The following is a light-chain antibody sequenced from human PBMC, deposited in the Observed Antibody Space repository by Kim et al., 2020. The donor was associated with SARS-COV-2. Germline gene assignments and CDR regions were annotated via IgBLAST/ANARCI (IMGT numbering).Light chain of an antibody. J-gene: IGKJ3*01. Sequence: EAVGDRVSITCQASHDSNNYVKWDKHKTEKAHKILIYGASKLEAGVPSRFGGSGSGRDFTFTISSLQPDDIATDYWKQYDDLPFTFGPGTKVDVK. V-gene: IGKV1-33*01. CDR3: KQYDDLPFT. CDR2: GAS. CDR1: HDSNNY.